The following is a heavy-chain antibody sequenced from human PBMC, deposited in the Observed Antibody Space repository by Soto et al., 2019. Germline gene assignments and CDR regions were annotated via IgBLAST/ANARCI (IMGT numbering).Heavy chain of an antibody. D-gene: IGHD6-13*01. CDR2: INPSGGST. V-gene: IGHV1-46*03. CDR1: GHTFTSYY. J-gene: IGHJ6*03. Sequence: GASVKVSCKASGHTFTSYYMHWVRQAPGQGLEWMGIINPSGGSTSYAQKFQGRVTMTRDTSTSTVYMELSSLRSEDTAVYYCARVKQQLVRDYYYYYMDVWGRGTTVTVSS. CDR3: ARVKQQLVRDYYYYYMDV.